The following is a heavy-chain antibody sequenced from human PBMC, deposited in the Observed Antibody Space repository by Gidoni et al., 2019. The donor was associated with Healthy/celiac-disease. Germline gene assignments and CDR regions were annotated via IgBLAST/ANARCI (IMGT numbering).Heavy chain of an antibody. CDR3: ARPPPGYSSGWYDY. CDR1: GYSFTSYW. D-gene: IGHD6-19*01. V-gene: IGHV5-10-1*03. CDR2: IDPSDSYN. Sequence: EVQLVQSGAEVKKPGESLRISCKGSGYSFTSYWISWVRQMHGKGLEWMGRIDPSDSYNNYSPSFQGNVTSSADKSISTAYLQWSSLKASDTAMYYWARPPPGYSSGWYDYWGQGTLVTVSS. J-gene: IGHJ4*02.